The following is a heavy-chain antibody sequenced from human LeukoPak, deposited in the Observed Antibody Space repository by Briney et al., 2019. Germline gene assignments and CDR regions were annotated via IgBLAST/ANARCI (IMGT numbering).Heavy chain of an antibody. J-gene: IGHJ2*01. V-gene: IGHV3-33*01. CDR1: GFTFSRHG. CDR3: ATDKDWHFDL. Sequence: PGTSLRLSCAASGFTFSRHGMHWVRQAPGKGLEWVAVIWFDGSNKYYADSVKGRFTISRDNSKNTLYLQMNSLRAEDTAVYYCATDKDWHFDLWGRGTLVTVSS. CDR2: IWFDGSNK.